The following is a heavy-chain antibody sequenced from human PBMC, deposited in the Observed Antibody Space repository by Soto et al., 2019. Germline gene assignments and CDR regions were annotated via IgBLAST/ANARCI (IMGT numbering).Heavy chain of an antibody. D-gene: IGHD4-17*01. CDR1: GFTFGAFA. CDR2: LSGGGGST. J-gene: IGHJ2*01. Sequence: PGGSLRLSCAASGFTFGAFAMAWVRQRPGNGLEWVSSLSGGGGSTYYNNSVRGRFTISRGNSNSTLFLQMNNLRAEDTAVYFCAKTQRATTVVTRYWYFDLWGRGTLVTVSS. CDR3: AKTQRATTVVTRYWYFDL. V-gene: IGHV3-23*01.